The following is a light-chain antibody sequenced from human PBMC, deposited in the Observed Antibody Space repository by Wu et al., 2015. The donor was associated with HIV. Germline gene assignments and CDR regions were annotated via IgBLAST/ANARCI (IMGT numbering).Light chain of an antibody. CDR2: DAS. CDR3: QQLNTLYS. V-gene: IGKV1-9*01. J-gene: IGKJ2*03. Sequence: IQLTQSPSSLSASVGDRVTITCRASQGISSYLVWYQQKTGKAPKLLIYDASTLQSGVPSRFSGSGSGTNFTLTISSLQPEDFATYYCQQLNTLYSFGQGTKLEIK. CDR1: QGISSY.